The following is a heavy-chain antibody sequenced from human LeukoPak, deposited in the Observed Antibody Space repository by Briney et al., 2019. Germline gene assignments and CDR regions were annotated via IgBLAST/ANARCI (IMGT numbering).Heavy chain of an antibody. D-gene: IGHD1-14*01. J-gene: IGHJ6*03. Sequence: SSETLSLTCTVSGGSISSSHYYWGWIRQPPGKGLEWIETFYYSGTTYYNPSLESRVTISEDTSKNQFSLTLRSMTAADTAVYYCARQVESVPGYYYYYMDVWGKGTTVTVSS. CDR3: ARQVESVPGYYYYYMDV. CDR1: GGSISSSHYY. V-gene: IGHV4-39*01. CDR2: FYYSGTT.